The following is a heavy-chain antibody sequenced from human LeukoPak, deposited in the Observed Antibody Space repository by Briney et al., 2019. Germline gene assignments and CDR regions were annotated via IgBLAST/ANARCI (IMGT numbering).Heavy chain of an antibody. Sequence: SETLSLTCTVSGGSISSYYWSWIRQPPGKGLEWIGYIYYSGSTNYNPSLKSRVTISVDTSKNQFSLKLSSVTAADTAVYYCAREAYGSGSYSHWGQGTLVTVSS. CDR3: AREAYGSGSYSH. V-gene: IGHV4-59*01. CDR2: IYYSGST. J-gene: IGHJ4*02. CDR1: GGSISSYY. D-gene: IGHD3-10*01.